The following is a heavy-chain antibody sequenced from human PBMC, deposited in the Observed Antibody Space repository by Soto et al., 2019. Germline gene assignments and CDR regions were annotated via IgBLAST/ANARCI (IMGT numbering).Heavy chain of an antibody. Sequence: EVQLLESGGGLVRPGGSLRLSCTASGFSFSSYALSWVRQAPGKGLEWVSTISGSDGKTYYADSVKGRFTTSGDSSKTSVYLQMNSLRPDDTAVYFCATWHQREHAYDIWGQGTAVTVSS. J-gene: IGHJ3*02. CDR3: ATWHQREHAYDI. V-gene: IGHV3-23*01. CDR2: ISGSDGKT. D-gene: IGHD1-1*01. CDR1: GFSFSSYA.